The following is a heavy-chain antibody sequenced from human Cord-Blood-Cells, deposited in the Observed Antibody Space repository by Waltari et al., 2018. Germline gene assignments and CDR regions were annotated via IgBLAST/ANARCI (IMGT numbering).Heavy chain of an antibody. Sequence: QVQLVQSGAEVKRPGSSVKVSCKASGGTFSSYAIRWVRQAPGQGREWMGGIIPIFGTANYAQKFQGRVTITADESTSTAYMELSSLRSEDTAVYYCARAWGLVNWFDPWGQGTLVTVSS. V-gene: IGHV1-69*01. D-gene: IGHD6-19*01. CDR1: GGTFSSYA. CDR2: IIPIFGTA. J-gene: IGHJ5*02. CDR3: ARAWGLVNWFDP.